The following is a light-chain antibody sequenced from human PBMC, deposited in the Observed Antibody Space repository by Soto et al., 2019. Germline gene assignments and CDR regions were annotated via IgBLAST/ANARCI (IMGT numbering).Light chain of an antibody. CDR1: QSVSSY. V-gene: IGKV3-11*01. CDR2: DAL. J-gene: IGKJ2*01. Sequence: EIVLTQSPSTLSFSPLERSTLSCRASQSVSSYLAWYQQRPGQAPRLLIYDALNRATGIPARFSGSGSGTDFTLTISRLEPEDFAVYYCQLYGSSPPYIFGPGTKVDIK. CDR3: QLYGSSPPYI.